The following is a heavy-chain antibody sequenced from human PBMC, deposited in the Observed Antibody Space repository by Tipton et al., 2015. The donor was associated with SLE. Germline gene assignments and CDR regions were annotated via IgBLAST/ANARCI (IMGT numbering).Heavy chain of an antibody. CDR2: INHSGST. J-gene: IGHJ5*02. Sequence: TLSLTCTVSGGSISSYYWSWIRQPPGKGLEWIGEINHSGSTNYNPSLKSRVTISVDTSKNQFSLKLSSVTAADTAVYYCARESVGNPGWFDPWGQGTLVTVSS. CDR1: GGSISSYY. V-gene: IGHV4-34*01. CDR3: ARESVGNPGWFDP. D-gene: IGHD2-15*01.